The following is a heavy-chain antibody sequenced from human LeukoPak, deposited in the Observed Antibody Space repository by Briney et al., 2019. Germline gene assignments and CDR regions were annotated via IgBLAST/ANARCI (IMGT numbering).Heavy chain of an antibody. D-gene: IGHD2-2*02. V-gene: IGHV4-61*02. Sequence: SETLSLTCTVSGGSISSGSYYWSWIRQPAGKGLEWIGRIYTSGSTNYNPSLKSRVTISVDTSKNQFSLKLSSVTAADTAVYYCARERYLGSTSCYTRVHYFDYWGQGTLATVSS. J-gene: IGHJ4*02. CDR1: GGSISSGSYY. CDR3: ARERYLGSTSCYTRVHYFDY. CDR2: IYTSGST.